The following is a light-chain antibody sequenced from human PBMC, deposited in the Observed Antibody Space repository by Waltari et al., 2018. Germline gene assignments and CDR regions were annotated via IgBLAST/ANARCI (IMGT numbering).Light chain of an antibody. Sequence: QSVLTQPPSVSGTPGQRVPISCPGSSSNIGSYAVNWYQQFPGTAPKLLIYYNNQRPSGVPDRFSGSKSGTSAALAISGLQSADEADDHCSAWDDSLNAWVFGGGTRLTVL. CDR2: YNN. J-gene: IGLJ3*02. CDR1: SSNIGSYA. CDR3: SAWDDSLNAWV. V-gene: IGLV1-44*01.